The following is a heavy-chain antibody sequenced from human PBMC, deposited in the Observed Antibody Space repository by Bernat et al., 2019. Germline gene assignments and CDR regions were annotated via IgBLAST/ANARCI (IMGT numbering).Heavy chain of an antibody. CDR3: ARGGPRLRYFDWLIDY. Sequence: QVQLVESGGGVVQPGRSLRLSCAASGFTFSSYGMHWVRQAPGKGLEWVAVIWYDGSNKYYADSMKGRFTISRDNSKNTLYLQMNSLRAEDTAVYYCARGGPRLRYFDWLIDYWGQGTLVTVSS. J-gene: IGHJ4*02. CDR1: GFTFSSYG. D-gene: IGHD3-9*01. V-gene: IGHV3-33*01. CDR2: IWYDGSNK.